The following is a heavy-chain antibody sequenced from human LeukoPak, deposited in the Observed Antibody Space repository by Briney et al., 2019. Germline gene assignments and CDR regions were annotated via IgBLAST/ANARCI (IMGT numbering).Heavy chain of an antibody. CDR1: GFTFSDYY. V-gene: IGHV3-11*04. CDR2: ISLSGTNI. J-gene: IGHJ4*02. D-gene: IGHD5-18*01. CDR3: ARDLPPGGYSYGTFDY. Sequence: GGSLRLSCAASGFTFSDYYMTWIRQAPGKGLEWISYISLSGTNIYYADSVKGRFTVSRDNAKNSLYLQMNSLRAEDTAVHYCARDLPPGGYSYGTFDYWGQGTLVTVSS.